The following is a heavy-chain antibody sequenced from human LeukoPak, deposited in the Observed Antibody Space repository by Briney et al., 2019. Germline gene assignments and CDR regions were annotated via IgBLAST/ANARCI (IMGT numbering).Heavy chain of an antibody. CDR2: ISGSGGST. D-gene: IGHD1-1*01. V-gene: IGHV3-23*01. CDR1: GFTFSSYA. J-gene: IGHJ4*02. Sequence: GGSLRLSCAASGFTFSSYAISWVRQAPGKGLEWVSAISGSGGSTYYADSVKGRFTISRDNSKNTLYLQMNSLRAEDTAVYYCATAKTGYRASDYWGQGTLVTVSS. CDR3: ATAKTGYRASDY.